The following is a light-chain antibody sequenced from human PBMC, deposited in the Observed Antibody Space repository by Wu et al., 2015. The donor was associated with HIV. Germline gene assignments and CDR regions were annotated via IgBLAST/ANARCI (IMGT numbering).Light chain of an antibody. CDR3: QQRSNWPPLT. V-gene: IGKV3-11*01. J-gene: IGKJ4*01. CDR2: DAS. CDR1: QSVSSY. Sequence: EIVLTQSPATLSLSPGERATLPCRASQSVSSYLAWYQQKPGQAPRLLIYDASNRATGIPARFSGSGSGTDFTLTISSLEPEDFAVYYCQQRSNWPPLTFGVGTKGEIK.